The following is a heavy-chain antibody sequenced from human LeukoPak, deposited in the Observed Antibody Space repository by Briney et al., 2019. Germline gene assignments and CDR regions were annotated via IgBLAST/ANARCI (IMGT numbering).Heavy chain of an antibody. CDR3: ARDGPYSSGWYDNYYYYYMDV. J-gene: IGHJ6*03. CDR2: ISAYNGNT. D-gene: IGHD6-19*01. CDR1: GYTFTSYG. V-gene: IGHV1-18*01. Sequence: ASVKVSCKASGYTFTSYGISWVRQAPGQGLEWMGWISAYNGNTNYAQKLQGRVTMTTDTSTSTAYTELRSLRSDDTAVYYCARDGPYSSGWYDNYYYYYMDVWGKGTTVTVSS.